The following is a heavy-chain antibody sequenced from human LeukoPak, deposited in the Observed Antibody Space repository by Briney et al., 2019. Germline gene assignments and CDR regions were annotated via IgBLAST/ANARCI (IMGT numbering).Heavy chain of an antibody. CDR3: ARGRRGDYCSGGSCYSGRFDP. Sequence: ASVKVSCKASGYTFTSYYMHWVRQAPGQGLEWMGIINPSGGSTSYAQKFQGRVTMTRDTSTSTVYMELSSLRSEDTAVYYCARGRRGDYCSGGSCYSGRFDPWGQGTLVTVSS. V-gene: IGHV1-46*01. J-gene: IGHJ5*02. D-gene: IGHD2-15*01. CDR2: INPSGGST. CDR1: GYTFTSYY.